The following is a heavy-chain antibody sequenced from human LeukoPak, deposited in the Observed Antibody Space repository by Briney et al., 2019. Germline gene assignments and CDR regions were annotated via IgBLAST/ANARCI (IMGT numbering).Heavy chain of an antibody. V-gene: IGHV4-59*01. CDR1: GSSITAFY. J-gene: IGHJ4*02. CDR2: FQYGGNS. D-gene: IGHD3-22*01. CDR3: ARAVGYYDSSGYYYVMGRLHPHPFFDY. Sequence: PSETLSLTCNVSGSSITAFYWSWIRQSPGKGLEWIGSFQYGGNSKYNPSLKSRVAMSVDTSKNQFSLKLSSVTAADTAVYYCARAVGYYDSSGYYYVMGRLHPHPFFDYWGQGTLVTVSS.